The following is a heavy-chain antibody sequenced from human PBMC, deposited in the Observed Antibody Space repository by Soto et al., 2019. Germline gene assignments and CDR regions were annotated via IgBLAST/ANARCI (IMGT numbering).Heavy chain of an antibody. J-gene: IGHJ5*02. CDR3: ARVHKLVNWFDP. D-gene: IGHD2-15*01. CDR1: GYTFTSYY. Sequence: ASVKVSCKASGYTFTSYYINWVRQATGQGLEWMGWMNPNSGNTGYAQKFQGRVTMTRNTSISTAYMELSSLRSEDTAVYYCARVHKLVNWFDPWGQGTLVTVSS. CDR2: MNPNSGNT. V-gene: IGHV1-8*01.